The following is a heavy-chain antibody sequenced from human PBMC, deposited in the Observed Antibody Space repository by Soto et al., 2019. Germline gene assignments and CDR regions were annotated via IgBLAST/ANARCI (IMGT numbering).Heavy chain of an antibody. Sequence: SETLSLTCTVSGGSISSYYWSWIRQPPGKGLEWIGYIYYSGSTNYNPSLKSRVTISVDTSKNQFSLKLSSVTAADTAVYYCARRRGIAAAGTGGGSPYFDYWGQGTLVIVSS. V-gene: IGHV4-59*08. J-gene: IGHJ4*02. CDR3: ARRRGIAAAGTGGGSPYFDY. D-gene: IGHD6-13*01. CDR1: GGSISSYY. CDR2: IYYSGST.